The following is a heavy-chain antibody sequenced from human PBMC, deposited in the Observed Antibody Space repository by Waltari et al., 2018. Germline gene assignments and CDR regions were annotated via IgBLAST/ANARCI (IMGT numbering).Heavy chain of an antibody. CDR1: GGSFSGYY. V-gene: IGHV4-34*01. CDR3: AASIAVTNYFDY. D-gene: IGHD6-19*01. Sequence: QVQLQQWGAGLLKPSETLSLTCAVYGGSFSGYYWSWIRKPPGKGLEWIGEINHSGSTNYNPSLKSRVTISVDTSKNQFSLKLSSVTAADTAVYYCAASIAVTNYFDYWGQGTLVTVSS. J-gene: IGHJ4*02. CDR2: INHSGST.